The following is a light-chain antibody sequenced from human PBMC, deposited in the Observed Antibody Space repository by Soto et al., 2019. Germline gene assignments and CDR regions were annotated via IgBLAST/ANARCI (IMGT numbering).Light chain of an antibody. CDR2: AAS. V-gene: IGKV1-27*01. J-gene: IGKJ4*01. CDR3: QKYNSAPLT. Sequence: DIQMTQSPSSLSASVGDRVTITCRASQGIYSYLAWYQQKPGKAPHLLIYAASTLQSGVPSRFSGSGSGTDFTLTISSLQPEDVATYYCQKYNSAPLTFGGGTKVDIK. CDR1: QGIYSY.